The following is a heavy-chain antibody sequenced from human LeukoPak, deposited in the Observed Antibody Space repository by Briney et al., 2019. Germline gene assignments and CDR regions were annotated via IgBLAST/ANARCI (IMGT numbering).Heavy chain of an antibody. Sequence: SVKVSCKASGGTFSSYAISWVRQAPGQGLEWMGRIIPILGIANYAQKFQGRVTITADKSTSTAYMELSSLRSEDTAVYYCARALKVTRDSSGYYDYWGQGTLVTVSS. CDR1: GGTFSSYA. J-gene: IGHJ4*02. D-gene: IGHD3-22*01. CDR3: ARALKVTRDSSGYYDY. V-gene: IGHV1-69*04. CDR2: IIPILGIA.